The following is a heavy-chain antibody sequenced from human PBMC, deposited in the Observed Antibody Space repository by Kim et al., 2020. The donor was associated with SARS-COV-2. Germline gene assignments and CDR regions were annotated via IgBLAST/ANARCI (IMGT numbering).Heavy chain of an antibody. Sequence: NYNPSHKSRVTISVDTSKNQFSLKLSSVTAADTAVYYCARGSSREQLVGYWGQGTLVTVSS. CDR3: ARGSSREQLVGY. V-gene: IGHV4-59*09. D-gene: IGHD6-13*01. J-gene: IGHJ4*02.